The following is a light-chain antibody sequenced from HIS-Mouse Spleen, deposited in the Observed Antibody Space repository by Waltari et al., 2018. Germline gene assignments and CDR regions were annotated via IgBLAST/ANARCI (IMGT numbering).Light chain of an antibody. CDR3: SSYTSSSHVV. CDR2: EVS. V-gene: IGLV2-14*01. Sequence: QSALTQPASVSGSPGQSITISCTGTSSDVGGYNYVSWYQQHPGKAPKLMIYEVSNRPSGVSNRFAGSQSGNTAYLTISGLQAEDEADYYCSSYTSSSHVVFGGGTKLTVL. J-gene: IGLJ2*01. CDR1: SSDVGGYNY.